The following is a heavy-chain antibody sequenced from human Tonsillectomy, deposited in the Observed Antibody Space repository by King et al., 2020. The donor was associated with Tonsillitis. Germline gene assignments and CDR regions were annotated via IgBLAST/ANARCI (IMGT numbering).Heavy chain of an antibody. CDR1: GFNFGAFW. CDR3: ARDSSAGLSGTWYDAFDI. CDR2: IKRDGSQT. D-gene: IGHD2-15*01. Sequence: VQLVESGGGLVQPGGSLRLSCAASGFNFGAFWLTWVRQAPGKGLEWVANIKRDGSQTHYLDSVKGRFTVSRDNAKNSLYLQMNSLRAEDTAVYYCARDSSAGLSGTWYDAFDIWGQGTMVTVSS. J-gene: IGHJ3*02. V-gene: IGHV3-7*01.